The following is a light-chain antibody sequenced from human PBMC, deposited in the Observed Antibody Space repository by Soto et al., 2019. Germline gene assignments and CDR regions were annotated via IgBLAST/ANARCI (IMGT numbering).Light chain of an antibody. CDR2: GAT. J-gene: IGKJ1*01. V-gene: IGKV3-20*01. CDR3: HQYRGSPGT. Sequence: EIVLTQSPGLSLSPGERATLSCRASQSVTSNYLAWYQQKVGQTPRLLIYGATSRATGIPDRFSGSGSGTDFTLTIDRLGPENFAVNYFHQYRGSPGTFAQGTKGKS. CDR1: QSVTSNY.